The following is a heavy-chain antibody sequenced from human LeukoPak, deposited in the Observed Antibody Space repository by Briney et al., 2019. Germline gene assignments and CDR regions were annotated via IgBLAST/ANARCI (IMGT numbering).Heavy chain of an antibody. D-gene: IGHD4-17*01. CDR2: INHSGST. Sequence: SETLSLTCAVYGGSFSGYYWSWIRQPPGKGLEWIGEINHSGSTNYNPSLKSRVTISVDTSKNQFSLKLSSVTAADTAVYYCARYGDLVYCFDYWGQGTLVTVSS. CDR3: ARYGDLVYCFDY. CDR1: GGSFSGYY. J-gene: IGHJ4*02. V-gene: IGHV4-34*01.